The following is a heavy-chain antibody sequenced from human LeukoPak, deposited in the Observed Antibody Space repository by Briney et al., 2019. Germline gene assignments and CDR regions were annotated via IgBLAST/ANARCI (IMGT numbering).Heavy chain of an antibody. D-gene: IGHD3-3*02. Sequence: PGGSLRLSCAASGFTLSSYSMNWVRQAPGKGLEWVSSISSSSSYIYYADSVKGRFTISRDNAKNSLYLQMNSLRAEDTAVYYCARGALKRAFHLNWFDPWGQGTLVTVSS. V-gene: IGHV3-21*03. CDR3: ARGALKRAFHLNWFDP. CDR1: GFTLSSYS. J-gene: IGHJ5*02. CDR2: ISSSSSYI.